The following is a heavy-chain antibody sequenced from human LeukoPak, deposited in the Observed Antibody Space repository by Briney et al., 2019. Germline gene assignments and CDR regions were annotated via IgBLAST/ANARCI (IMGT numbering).Heavy chain of an antibody. Sequence: SETLSLTCAVYGGSFSGYYWSWIRQPPGKGLEWIGGINHSGSTNYNPSLKSRVTISVDTSKTQFSLKLSSVTAADTAVYYCARGASRYSSLKAEYFQHWGQGTLVTVSS. V-gene: IGHV4-34*01. CDR3: ARGASRYSSLKAEYFQH. D-gene: IGHD6-6*01. J-gene: IGHJ1*01. CDR2: INHSGST. CDR1: GGSFSGYY.